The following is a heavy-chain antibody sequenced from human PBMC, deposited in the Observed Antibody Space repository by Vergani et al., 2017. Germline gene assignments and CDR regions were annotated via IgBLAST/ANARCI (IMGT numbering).Heavy chain of an antibody. Sequence: EVQLVESGGGLVKPGGSLRLSCAASGFTFSSYSMNWVRQAPGKGLEWVSSISSSSSYIYYADSVKGRFTISRDNAKNSLYLQMNSLRAEDTAVYYCARDKRWGQGYDYWGQGTLVTVSS. D-gene: IGHD2-21*02. V-gene: IGHV3-21*01. J-gene: IGHJ4*02. CDR3: ARDKRWGQGYDY. CDR1: GFTFSSYS. CDR2: ISSSSSYI.